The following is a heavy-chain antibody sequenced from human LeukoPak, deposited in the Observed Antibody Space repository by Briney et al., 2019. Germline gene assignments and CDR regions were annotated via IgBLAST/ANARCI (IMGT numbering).Heavy chain of an antibody. CDR3: AREGGDSLFDY. V-gene: IGHV4-59*12. CDR2: IYYSGST. D-gene: IGHD4-17*01. Sequence: SETLSLTCTVSGGSISSYYWSWIRQPPGKGLEWIGYIYYSGSTNYNPSLKSRVTISVDTSKNQFSLKLSSVTAADTAVYYCAREGGDSLFDYWGQGTLVTVSS. CDR1: GGSISSYY. J-gene: IGHJ4*02.